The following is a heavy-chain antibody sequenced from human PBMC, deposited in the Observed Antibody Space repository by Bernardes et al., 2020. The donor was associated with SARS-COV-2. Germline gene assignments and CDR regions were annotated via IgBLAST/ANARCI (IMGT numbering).Heavy chain of an antibody. CDR2: IHTGRNT. CDR3: ARETDLDY. Sequence: GGSLRLSRAASGFNVYNHDMSWVRQAPGKGLEWVSVIHTGRNTYYADSVEGRFTISRDNSKNTLYLQMNSLRTDDTAMYYCARETDLDYWGQGTLVTVSS. V-gene: IGHV3-53*05. CDR1: GFNVYNHD. J-gene: IGHJ4*02.